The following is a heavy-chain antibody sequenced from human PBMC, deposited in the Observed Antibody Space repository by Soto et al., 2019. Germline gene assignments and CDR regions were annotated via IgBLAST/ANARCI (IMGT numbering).Heavy chain of an antibody. CDR3: AKDAYDFWSGYLPRWWFDY. Sequence: GGSLRLSCAASGFTFSSYAMSWVRQAPGKGLEWVSAISGSGGSTYYADSVKGRFTISRDNSKNTLYLQMNSLRAEDTAVYYCAKDAYDFWSGYLPRWWFDYWGQGTLVTVSS. CDR1: GFTFSSYA. V-gene: IGHV3-23*01. CDR2: ISGSGGST. J-gene: IGHJ4*02. D-gene: IGHD3-3*01.